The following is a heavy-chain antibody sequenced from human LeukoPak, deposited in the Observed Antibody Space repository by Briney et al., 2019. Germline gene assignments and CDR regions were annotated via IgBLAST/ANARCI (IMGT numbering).Heavy chain of an antibody. CDR2: IDGSSTYI. Sequence: GGSLRLSCVASGLAFTTYSMNWVRQAPGQGLEWVASIDGSSTYIFYADSLKGRFTITRDNAKNSLYLQMDSLRADDTALYYCTKTPLSGYYFDLWGQGTMVTVSS. V-gene: IGHV3-21*01. D-gene: IGHD3-3*01. CDR1: GLAFTTYS. J-gene: IGHJ4*02. CDR3: TKTPLSGYYFDL.